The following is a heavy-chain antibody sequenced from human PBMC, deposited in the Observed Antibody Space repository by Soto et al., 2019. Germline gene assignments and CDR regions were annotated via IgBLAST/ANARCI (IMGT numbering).Heavy chain of an antibody. CDR3: ARGLVVPAAILSRDYYYYGLDV. CDR1: GYNFNRYW. V-gene: IGHV5-51*01. J-gene: IGHJ6*02. CDR2: IYPDDSET. D-gene: IGHD2-2*02. Sequence: PGESLKISCKGSGYNFNRYWIAWVRQMPGIGLEWMGIIYPDDSETRYSPSFQGQVTISADKSTGTASLQWSSLRASDTAVYYCARGLVVPAAILSRDYYYYGLDVWGQGTSVTSP.